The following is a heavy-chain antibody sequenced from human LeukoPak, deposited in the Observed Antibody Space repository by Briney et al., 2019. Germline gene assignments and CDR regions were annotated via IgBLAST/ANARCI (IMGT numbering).Heavy chain of an antibody. CDR1: GGTFSSYA. CDR2: IIPILGIA. D-gene: IGHD3-22*01. J-gene: IGHJ3*02. V-gene: IGHV1-69*04. CDR3: ARKAQYYYDSSGYGDAFDI. Sequence: GASVKVSCKASGGTFSSYAISWVRQAPGQGLEWMGRIIPILGIANYAQKFQGRVTITADKSTSTAYMELSSLRSEDTAVYYCARKAQYYYDSSGYGDAFDIWGQGTMVTVSS.